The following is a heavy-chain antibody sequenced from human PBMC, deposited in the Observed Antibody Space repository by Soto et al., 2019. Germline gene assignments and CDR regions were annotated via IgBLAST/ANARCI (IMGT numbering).Heavy chain of an antibody. Sequence: QLPQWGAGLLKPSETLSLTCSVNGASFTGYYWSCIRQPPGKGLELIGEIKHWGATNYSPSLRGRVTISADTDNNQFSLKLNSVTGADTAVYYCASGREGIVATHLAQGTMVTVSS. V-gene: IGHV4-34*01. J-gene: IGHJ4*02. CDR2: IKHWGAT. D-gene: IGHD5-12*01. CDR3: ASGREGIVATH. CDR1: GASFTGYY.